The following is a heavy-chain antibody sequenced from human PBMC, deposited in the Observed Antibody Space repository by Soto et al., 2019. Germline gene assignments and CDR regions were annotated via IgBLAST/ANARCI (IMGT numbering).Heavy chain of an antibody. CDR3: ARTHQYCSGGSCYSVYAFDI. CDR2: IFSNDEK. Sequence: QVTLKESGPVLVKPTETLTLTCTVSGFSLSNARMGVSWIRQPPGKALEWLAHIFSNDEKSYSKSLKSRLTISKDTSKSQVVLTMTNMDPVDTATYYCARTHQYCSGGSCYSVYAFDIWGQGTMVTVSS. CDR1: GFSLSNARMG. J-gene: IGHJ3*02. D-gene: IGHD2-15*01. V-gene: IGHV2-26*01.